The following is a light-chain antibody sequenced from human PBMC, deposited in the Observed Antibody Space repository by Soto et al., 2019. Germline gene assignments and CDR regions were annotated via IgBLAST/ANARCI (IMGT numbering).Light chain of an antibody. CDR1: SSNIGSNY. J-gene: IGLJ1*01. Sequence: VLTQPPSASGTPGQRVTISCSGTSSNIGSNYVYWYQQLPGTAPKLLTYSNNQRSSGVPDRFSGSKSGTSASLAITGLRSEDEADYYCSAWDDTLSGFYVFGTGTKVTVL. CDR3: SAWDDTLSGFYV. V-gene: IGLV1-47*02. CDR2: SNN.